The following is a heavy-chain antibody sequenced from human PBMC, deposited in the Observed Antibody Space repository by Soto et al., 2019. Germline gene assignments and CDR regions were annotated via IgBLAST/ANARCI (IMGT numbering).Heavy chain of an antibody. D-gene: IGHD6-19*01. CDR3: ARHSRRSSGWYGDY. Sequence: PGESLKISCKASGYGFTCYCLGWVRQLPGKGLEWMGPIYPGDSDTRYSPSFQGQVTISADKSITTAYLQCSSLKASDTAMYYCARHSRRSSGWYGDYWGQGTTVTVSS. CDR2: IYPGDSDT. V-gene: IGHV5-51*01. CDR1: GYGFTCYC. J-gene: IGHJ4*02.